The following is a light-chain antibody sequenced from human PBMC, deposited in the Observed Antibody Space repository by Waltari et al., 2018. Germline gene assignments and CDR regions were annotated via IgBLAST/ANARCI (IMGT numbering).Light chain of an antibody. CDR2: KAS. CDR3: QEYDSLPVT. Sequence: IQMTQSPSTRSASVGDRITITCRTSQSVKNNLAWYQQKPGKAPKVLIHKASRLEGGVPSRFSGSVYGTEFTLTISSLQPDDFATYYCQEYDSLPVTFGGGTRVEIK. V-gene: IGKV1-5*03. CDR1: QSVKNN. J-gene: IGKJ4*01.